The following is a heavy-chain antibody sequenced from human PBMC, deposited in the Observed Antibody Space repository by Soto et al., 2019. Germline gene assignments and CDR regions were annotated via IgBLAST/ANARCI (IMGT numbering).Heavy chain of an antibody. J-gene: IGHJ4*02. V-gene: IGHV1-69*13. Sequence: SVKVSCKASGGTFSSYAISWVRQAPGQGLEWMGGIIPIFGTANYAQKFQGRVTITADESTSTAYMELSSLRSEDTAVYYCAIVVVAAYYFDYWGQGTLVTVSS. D-gene: IGHD2-15*01. CDR3: AIVVVAAYYFDY. CDR1: GGTFSSYA. CDR2: IIPIFGTA.